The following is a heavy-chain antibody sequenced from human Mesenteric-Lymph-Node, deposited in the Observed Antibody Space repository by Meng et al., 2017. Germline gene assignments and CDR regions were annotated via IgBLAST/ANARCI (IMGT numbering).Heavy chain of an antibody. J-gene: IGHJ4*02. CDR3: ARRSAAGGFLDY. CDR2: IHGDGSTP. V-gene: IGHV3-74*01. Sequence: GGSLRLSCEASGFTFNTYWMHWVRQAPGKGLLWVSRIHGDGSTPSYADSVRGRFTISRDNAKNTLYLQMNNLRAEDTAVYFCARRSAAGGFLDYWGQGTLVTVSS. CDR1: GFTFNTYW. D-gene: IGHD6-13*01.